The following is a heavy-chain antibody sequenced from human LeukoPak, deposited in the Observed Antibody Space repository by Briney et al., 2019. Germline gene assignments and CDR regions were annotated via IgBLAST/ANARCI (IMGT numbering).Heavy chain of an antibody. Sequence: PSETLSLTCTVSGGSISSSRYYWGWIRQPPGKGLEWIGSIYYSGSTYYNPSLKSRVTISVDTSKNQFSLKLSSVTAADTAVYYCARDYDSSGYYLRGHFDYWGQGTLVTVSS. CDR2: IYYSGST. CDR3: ARDYDSSGYYLRGHFDY. D-gene: IGHD3-22*01. CDR1: GGSISSSRYY. J-gene: IGHJ4*02. V-gene: IGHV4-39*07.